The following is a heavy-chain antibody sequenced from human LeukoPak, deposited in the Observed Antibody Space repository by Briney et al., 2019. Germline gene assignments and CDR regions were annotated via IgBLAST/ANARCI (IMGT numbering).Heavy chain of an antibody. V-gene: IGHV3-74*01. CDR1: GFTFSSYW. Sequence: GGSLRLSCAASGFTFSSYWMHWVRHAPGKGLVWVSRINTDGGSTSYADSVKGRFTISRDNAKNTLYLQMNSLRAEDTAVYYCARESGIAAALDLWGQGTLVTVSS. CDR3: ARESGIAAALDL. J-gene: IGHJ5*02. CDR2: INTDGGST. D-gene: IGHD6-13*01.